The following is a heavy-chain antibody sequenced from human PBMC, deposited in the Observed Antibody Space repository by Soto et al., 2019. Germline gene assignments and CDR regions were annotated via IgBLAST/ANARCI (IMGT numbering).Heavy chain of an antibody. CDR3: ASSKMSYYCDSSCYQNYDY. CDR1: GGTFSSYA. CDR2: IIPIFGTA. V-gene: IGHV1-69*12. D-gene: IGHD3-22*01. J-gene: IGHJ4*02. Sequence: QVQLVQSGAEVKKPGSSVKVSCKASGGTFSSYAISWVRQAPGQGLEWMGGIIPIFGTANYAQKFQGRVTITADECTSTAYMELSSLRSEDTAVYYCASSKMSYYCDSSCYQNYDYWGQGTLVTVSS.